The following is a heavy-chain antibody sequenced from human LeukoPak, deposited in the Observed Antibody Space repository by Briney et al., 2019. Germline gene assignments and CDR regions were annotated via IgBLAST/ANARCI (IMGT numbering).Heavy chain of an antibody. Sequence: ASVKVSCKASGYTFTGYYMHWVRQAPGQGLEWMGWINPNSGGTNYAQKLQARVTMTTDTSTSTAYMELRSLRSDDTAVYYCARDGWSGDQNWFDPWGQGTLVTVSS. V-gene: IGHV1-2*02. J-gene: IGHJ5*02. CDR1: GYTFTGYY. D-gene: IGHD3-10*01. CDR3: ARDGWSGDQNWFDP. CDR2: INPNSGGT.